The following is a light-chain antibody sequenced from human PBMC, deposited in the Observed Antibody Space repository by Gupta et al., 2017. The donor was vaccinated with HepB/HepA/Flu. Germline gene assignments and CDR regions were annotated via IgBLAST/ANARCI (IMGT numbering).Light chain of an antibody. CDR1: QSVNNY. CDR3: QQRSNFA. J-gene: IGKJ4*01. V-gene: IGKV3-11*01. Sequence: EIVLTQSPATLSLSPGERATLCCRASQSVNNYFSWYQKKPGQTPSLLIYETYNGATGVPPSVSGSGSGTDFTLTISSLEPEGIAIYYCQQRSNFAFGGGTKVEIK. CDR2: ETY.